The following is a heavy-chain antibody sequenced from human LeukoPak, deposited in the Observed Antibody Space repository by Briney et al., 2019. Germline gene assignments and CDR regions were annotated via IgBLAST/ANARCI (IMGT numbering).Heavy chain of an antibody. D-gene: IGHD1-14*01. CDR1: GYPFTKWE. Sequence: GASVTVSCKPSGYPFTKWEINWVRQAARQGLEWLGWVHPDNGNTYYAQRFRGRVTMSRNTTTTTAYMELSGWRSNDTAVYFCATGPRNDPWGQGTLVTVSS. CDR2: VHPDNGNT. CDR3: ATGPRNDP. V-gene: IGHV1-8*01. J-gene: IGHJ5*02.